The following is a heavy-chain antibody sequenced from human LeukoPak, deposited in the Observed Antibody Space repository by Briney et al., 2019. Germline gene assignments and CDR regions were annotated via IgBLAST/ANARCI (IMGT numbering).Heavy chain of an antibody. CDR2: IYTSGST. J-gene: IGHJ2*01. CDR1: GGSISSYY. D-gene: IGHD4-11*01. V-gene: IGHV4-4*07. Sequence: SETLSLTCTVSGGSISSYYWSWIRQPAGKGLEWIGRIYTSGSTNYNPSLKSRVTMSVDTSKNQFSLKLSSVTAADTAVYYCARTSSNYLYWYFDLWGRGTLVTVSS. CDR3: ARTSSNYLYWYFDL.